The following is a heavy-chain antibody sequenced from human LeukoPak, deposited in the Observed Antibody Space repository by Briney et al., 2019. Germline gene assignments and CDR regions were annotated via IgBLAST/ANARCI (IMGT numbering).Heavy chain of an antibody. J-gene: IGHJ6*03. Sequence: PSETLSLTCSVSGGSIISYYWSWIRQPAGKGLEWIGRIYSSGGTNYNPSLKSRVTMSVDTSKNQFSLKLSSVTAADTALYYCARDRYYDSSGWGYYYYMDVWGTGTTVTISS. V-gene: IGHV4-4*07. D-gene: IGHD3-22*01. CDR2: IYSSGGT. CDR3: ARDRYYDSSGWGYYYYMDV. CDR1: GGSIISYY.